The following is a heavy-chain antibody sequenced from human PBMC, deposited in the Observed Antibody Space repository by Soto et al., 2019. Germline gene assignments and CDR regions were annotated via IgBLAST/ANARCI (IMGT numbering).Heavy chain of an antibody. V-gene: IGHV3-66*01. J-gene: IGHJ4*02. CDR2: IYSGDRT. CDR3: ARGTYSRSFDY. Sequence: GGSLRLSCAASGLTVSINYMSWVRQAPGKGLEWVSVIYSGDRTYYADSVKGRFTISRDNSKNTLYLQMNSLRAEDTAVYYCARGTYSRSFDYWGQGTLLTVSS. CDR1: GLTVSINY. D-gene: IGHD2-21*01.